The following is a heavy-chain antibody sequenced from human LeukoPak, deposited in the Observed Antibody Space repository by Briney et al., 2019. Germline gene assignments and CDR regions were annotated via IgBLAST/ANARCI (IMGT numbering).Heavy chain of an antibody. J-gene: IGHJ3*02. CDR2: IYYSGST. Sequence: SETLSLTCTVSGGSVSSDYWSWIRQPPGKGLEWIGYIYYSGSTNYNPSLKSRVTISVDTSKNQFSLKLSSVTAADTAVYYCARDSRYYYDSSGYADDAFDIWGQGTMVTVSS. D-gene: IGHD3-22*01. V-gene: IGHV4-59*02. CDR1: GGSVSSDY. CDR3: ARDSRYYYDSSGYADDAFDI.